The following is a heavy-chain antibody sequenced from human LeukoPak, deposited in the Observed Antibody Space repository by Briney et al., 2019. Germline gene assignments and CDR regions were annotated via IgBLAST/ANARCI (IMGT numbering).Heavy chain of an antibody. Sequence: GGSLRLSCTASGFNFGDYAMSWVRQAPGKGLEWVGRIKSKTGGGTTDYAAPVKGRFTISRDDSKNTLYLQMNSLKTEDTAVYYCTTSYGGFFDYWGQGTLVTVSS. CDR3: TTSYGGFFDY. CDR1: GFNFGDYA. J-gene: IGHJ4*02. D-gene: IGHD4-23*01. CDR2: IKSKTGGGTT. V-gene: IGHV3-15*01.